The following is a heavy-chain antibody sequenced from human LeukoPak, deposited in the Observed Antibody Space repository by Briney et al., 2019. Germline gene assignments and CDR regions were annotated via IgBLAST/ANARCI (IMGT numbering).Heavy chain of an antibody. CDR1: GFTFSDYY. CDR3: ARESVYYYDSSGYYYSIDAFDI. V-gene: IGHV3-7*01. D-gene: IGHD3-22*01. J-gene: IGHJ3*02. CDR2: IKQDGSEK. Sequence: GGSLRLSCAASGFTFSDYYMSWVRQAPGKGLEWVANIKQDGSEKYYVDSVKGRFTISRDNAKNSLYLQTNSLRAEDTAVYYCARESVYYYDSSGYYYSIDAFDIWGQGTMVTVSS.